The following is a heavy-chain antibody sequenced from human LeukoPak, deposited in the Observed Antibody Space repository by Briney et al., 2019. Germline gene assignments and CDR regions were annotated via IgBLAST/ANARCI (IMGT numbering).Heavy chain of an antibody. CDR3: ARDRPYSSSPEGFDY. Sequence: GASVKVSCKASGYTFTSYGISWVRQAPGQGLEWMGIINPSGGSTSYAQKFQGRVTMTRDTSTSTVYMELSSLRSEDTAAYYCARDRPYSSSPEGFDYWGQGTLVTVSS. D-gene: IGHD6-6*01. J-gene: IGHJ4*02. V-gene: IGHV1-46*01. CDR2: INPSGGST. CDR1: GYTFTSYG.